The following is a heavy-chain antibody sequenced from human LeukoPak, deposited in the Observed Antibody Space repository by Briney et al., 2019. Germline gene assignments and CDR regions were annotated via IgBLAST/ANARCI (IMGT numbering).Heavy chain of an antibody. CDR3: ARGPGYYGSGSYYKH. Sequence: SETLSLTCAVYGGSFSGYYWSWIRQPPGKGLEWIGEINHSGSTNYNPSLKSRVTISVDTSKNQFSLKLSSVTAAGTAVYYCARGPGYYGSGSYYKHWGQGTLVTVSS. V-gene: IGHV4-34*01. CDR2: INHSGST. D-gene: IGHD3-10*01. J-gene: IGHJ4*02. CDR1: GGSFSGYY.